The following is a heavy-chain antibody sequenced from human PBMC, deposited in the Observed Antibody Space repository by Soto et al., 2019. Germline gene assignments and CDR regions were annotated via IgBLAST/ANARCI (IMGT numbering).Heavy chain of an antibody. CDR2: ISAYNGNT. V-gene: IGHV1-18*01. Sequence: QVQLVQSGAEVKKPGASVKVSCKASGYTFTSYGISWVRQAPGQGLEWMGWISAYNGNTNYAQKLQGRVTMTTDTSTSTAYMELRSLRSDDTAVYDCARDKLGGYDFWSGYYKHWFDPGGQGTLVTVSS. D-gene: IGHD3-3*01. J-gene: IGHJ5*02. CDR1: GYTFTSYG. CDR3: ARDKLGGYDFWSGYYKHWFDP.